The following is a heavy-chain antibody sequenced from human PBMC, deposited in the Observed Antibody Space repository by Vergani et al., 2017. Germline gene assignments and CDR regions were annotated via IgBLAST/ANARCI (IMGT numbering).Heavy chain of an antibody. CDR1: GFTFDTYT. Sequence: EVQLLESGGGLVQPGGSRRLSCAGAGFTFDTYTMAYVRQAPGKGVEWVATCSSGGSDIFYADSVKGRFTISQDNSKNTLFLQMNSLKDEDTAVYYCTTALVLYYLHGEYFQYWGRGNMVSVSS. V-gene: IGHV3-23*01. D-gene: IGHD3-10*01. CDR2: CSSGGSDI. J-gene: IGHJ1*01. CDR3: TTALVLYYLHGEYFQY.